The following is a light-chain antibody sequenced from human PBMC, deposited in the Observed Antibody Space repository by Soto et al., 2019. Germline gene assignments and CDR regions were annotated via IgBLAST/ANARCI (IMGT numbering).Light chain of an antibody. J-gene: IGLJ2*01. CDR3: SSYTTSSTRV. Sequence: QSALTQPASVSGSPGQSITISCTGTSSDVGGYHSVSWYQQHPGIAPKLMIYEVSNRPSGVSNRFSGSKSGNTASLTSSGLQAEDEADYYCSSYTTSSTRVFGGGTQLTVL. CDR2: EVS. V-gene: IGLV2-14*01. CDR1: SSDVGGYHS.